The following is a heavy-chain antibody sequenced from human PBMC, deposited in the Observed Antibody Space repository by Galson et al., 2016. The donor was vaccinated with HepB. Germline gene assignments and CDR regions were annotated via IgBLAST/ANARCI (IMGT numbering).Heavy chain of an antibody. D-gene: IGHD5-12*01. CDR3: AVRRRDAVAMIKRKRGGYSLEN. J-gene: IGHJ4*02. CDR1: GYNFSNHW. Sequence: QSGAEVKKPGEFLKISCKASGYNFSNHWIGWVRQIPGRGLEWMGLIYPGDSDTRYGPSFQGQFTISVDKSISTAYLEWSSLKASDTAMYYCAVRRRDAVAMIKRKRGGYSLENWGQGTLVTVSS. V-gene: IGHV5-51*01. CDR2: IYPGDSDT.